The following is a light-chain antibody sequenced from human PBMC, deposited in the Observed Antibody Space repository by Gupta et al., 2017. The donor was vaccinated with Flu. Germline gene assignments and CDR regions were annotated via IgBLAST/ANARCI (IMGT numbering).Light chain of an antibody. J-gene: IGLJ3*02. V-gene: IGLV1-44*01. CDR2: KND. CDR1: NSNIGSEA. Sequence: SVLTQPPSASGTPGRRVTISCSGSNSNIGSEAVNWYQQFPGTAPKLLVYKNDQRPSGVPDRFSGSKSGTSASLAISGLQAEDEADYYCAAWDDSLKGGLFGGGTKLTVL. CDR3: AAWDDSLKGGL.